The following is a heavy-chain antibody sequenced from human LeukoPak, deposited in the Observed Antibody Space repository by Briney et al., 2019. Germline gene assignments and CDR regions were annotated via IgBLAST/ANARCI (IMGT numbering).Heavy chain of an antibody. CDR1: GDSVSSYY. CDR2: IYSSGTT. D-gene: IGHD1-26*01. Sequence: SGTLSLTCTVSGDSVSSYYWTWIRQPAGKGLEWIGRIYSSGTTHYNPSLKSRVTMPVDTSKNQFTLKLSSVTAADTAVYYCAREGSSRPFDYWGQGTLVTVSS. J-gene: IGHJ4*02. V-gene: IGHV4-4*07. CDR3: AREGSSRPFDY.